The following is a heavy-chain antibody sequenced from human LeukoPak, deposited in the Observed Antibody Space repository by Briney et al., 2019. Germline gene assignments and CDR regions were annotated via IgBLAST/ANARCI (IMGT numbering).Heavy chain of an antibody. D-gene: IGHD2-2*02. Sequence: SETLSLTCAVYGGSFSGYYWSWIRQPPGKGLEWIGEINHSGRTNYNPSLRSRGTISVDTTKKQFSLKLSSVTAADTAVYYFSIGYCSSTSYYTCCMDVWGQGATVTVSS. CDR2: INHSGRT. V-gene: IGHV4-34*01. CDR3: SIGYCSSTSYYTCCMDV. J-gene: IGHJ6*02. CDR1: GGSFSGYY.